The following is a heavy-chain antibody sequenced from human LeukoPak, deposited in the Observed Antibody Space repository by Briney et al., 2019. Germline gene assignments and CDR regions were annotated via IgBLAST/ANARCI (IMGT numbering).Heavy chain of an antibody. CDR3: ARDSGTTGEVKFDP. Sequence: SETLSLTCSVSGASIRSYHWSWIRQPAGKGLEWIGRIYSSGSTTYNPSLKSRVTMSVDTSKNQFSLKVTSVTAADTAVYYCARDSGTTGEVKFDPWGQGTLVTVSS. D-gene: IGHD3-10*01. CDR2: IYSSGST. V-gene: IGHV4-4*07. J-gene: IGHJ5*02. CDR1: GASIRSYH.